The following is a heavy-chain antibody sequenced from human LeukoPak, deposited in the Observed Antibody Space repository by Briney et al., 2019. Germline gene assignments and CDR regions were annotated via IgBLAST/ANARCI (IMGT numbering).Heavy chain of an antibody. CDR1: GGSISSYY. Sequence: SETLSLTCTVSGGSISSYYWSWIRQPAGKGLEWIGYIYYSGSTYYNPSLKSRVTISVDTSKNQFSLKLSSVTAADTAVYYCARDVYYYGEGFDYWGQGTLVTVSS. CDR3: ARDVYYYGEGFDY. D-gene: IGHD3-10*01. CDR2: IYYSGST. V-gene: IGHV4-59*06. J-gene: IGHJ4*02.